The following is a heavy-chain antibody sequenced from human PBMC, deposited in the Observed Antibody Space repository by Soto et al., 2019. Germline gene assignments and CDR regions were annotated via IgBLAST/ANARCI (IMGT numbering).Heavy chain of an antibody. CDR3: ARRSYRTRAFDI. CDR1: GGSISSGGYY. V-gene: IGHV4-31*03. CDR2: IYYSAST. Sequence: QVQLQESGPGLVKPSQTLSLTCTVSGGSISSGGYYWSWIRQHPGKGLEWIGYIYYSASTYYNPSIKSRVTISVDTSKNQFSLKLSSVTAADTAVYYCARRSYRTRAFDIWGQGTMVTVSS. J-gene: IGHJ3*02. D-gene: IGHD1-26*01.